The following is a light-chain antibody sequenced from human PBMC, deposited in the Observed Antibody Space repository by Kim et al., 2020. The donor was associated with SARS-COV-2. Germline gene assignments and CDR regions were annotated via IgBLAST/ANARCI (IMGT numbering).Light chain of an antibody. CDR1: QSVRSSY. CDR3: QQYGSFPWT. V-gene: IGKV3-20*01. CDR2: GAS. J-gene: IGKJ1*01. Sequence: EIVLTQSPGTLSLSPGERAPLSCRASQSVRSSYLAWYQQKPGQAPRLLIYGASSRATGIPDRFSGSGSGTDFTLTISRLEPEDVAVYYCQQYGSFPWTFGQGTKVDIK.